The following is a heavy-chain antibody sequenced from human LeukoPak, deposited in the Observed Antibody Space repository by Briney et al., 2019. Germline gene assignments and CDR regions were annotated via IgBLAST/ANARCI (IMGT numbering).Heavy chain of an antibody. V-gene: IGHV1-46*01. CDR3: ARGPRIAVAGTPYYYYYMDV. J-gene: IGHJ6*03. CDR2: INPSGGST. Sequence: ASVKVSCKASGYTFTSYYMHWVRQAPGQGLEWMGIINPSGGSTSYAQKFQGRVTMTRDMSTSTVYMELSSLRSEDTAVYYCARGPRIAVAGTPYYYYYMDVWDKGTTVTVSS. CDR1: GYTFTSYY. D-gene: IGHD6-19*01.